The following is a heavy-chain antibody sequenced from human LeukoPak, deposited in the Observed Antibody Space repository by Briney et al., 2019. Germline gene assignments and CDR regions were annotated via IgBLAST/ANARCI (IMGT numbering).Heavy chain of an antibody. J-gene: IGHJ4*02. Sequence: SSGTLSLTCAVSGGSISSSNWWSWVRQPPGKGLEWIGEIYHSGSTNYNPSLKSRVTISVDKSKNQFSLKLSSVTAADTAVYYCARRSDHCSSTSCYDRYWGQGTLVTVSS. CDR1: GGSISSSNW. CDR3: ARRSDHCSSTSCYDRY. D-gene: IGHD2-2*01. CDR2: IYHSGST. V-gene: IGHV4-4*02.